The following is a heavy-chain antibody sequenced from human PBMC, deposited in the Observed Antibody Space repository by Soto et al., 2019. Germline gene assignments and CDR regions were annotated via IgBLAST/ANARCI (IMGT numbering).Heavy chain of an antibody. Sequence: QVQLQASGPGLVKPSQTLSLTCTVSGGSISSGDYYWSWIRQPPGKGLAWIGYIYYSGRTYYNPSQKSRVTRSVDASKNQFSLKLSSVTAADTAAYYCASATGDMPNYFDYWGKGTQVTVSS. J-gene: IGHJ4*02. CDR3: ASATGDMPNYFDY. CDR2: IYYSGRT. V-gene: IGHV4-30-4*01. D-gene: IGHD5-12*01. CDR1: GGSISSGDYY.